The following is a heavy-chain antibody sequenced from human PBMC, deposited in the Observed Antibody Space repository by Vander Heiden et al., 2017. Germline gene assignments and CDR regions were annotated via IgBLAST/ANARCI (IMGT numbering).Heavy chain of an antibody. J-gene: IGHJ6*02. CDR1: GFTFIHHA. V-gene: IGHV3-23*01. Sequence: VQLLESGGDLVQPGGSLRLSCAGFGFTFIHHAMIWVRQSPGKGMEWVSAITGGGVTTYYADSVRGRFTISRDNSINTLYLQMNSLRGEDTAVYYCARAPAIAGRSYFYYGMEVWGQGTTVNV. CDR2: ITGGGVTT. CDR3: ARAPAIAGRSYFYYGMEV. D-gene: IGHD6-6*01.